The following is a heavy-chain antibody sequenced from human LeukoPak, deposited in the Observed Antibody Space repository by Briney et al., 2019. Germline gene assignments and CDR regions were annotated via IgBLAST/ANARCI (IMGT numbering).Heavy chain of an antibody. Sequence: RASVKVSCKASGYTFTSYDINWVRQATGQGLEWMGWMNPNSGNTGYAQKFQGRVTITRNTSISTAYMELSSLRSEDTAVYYCARGSGGYGSGSYIHYYYMDVWGKGTTVTVSS. CDR2: MNPNSGNT. D-gene: IGHD3-10*01. V-gene: IGHV1-8*01. CDR1: GYTFTSYD. J-gene: IGHJ6*03. CDR3: ARGSGGYGSGSYIHYYYMDV.